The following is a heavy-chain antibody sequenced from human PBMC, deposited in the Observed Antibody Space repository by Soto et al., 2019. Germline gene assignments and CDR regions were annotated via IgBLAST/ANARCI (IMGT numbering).Heavy chain of an antibody. D-gene: IGHD3-22*01. Sequence: GGSLRLSCAASGFTFDDYGMSWVRQAPGKGLEWVSGINWNGGSTGYADSVKGRFTISRDNAKNSLYLQMNSLRAEDTALYYCARDLVYYEERDAFDIWGQGTMVTVSS. CDR1: GFTFDDYG. J-gene: IGHJ3*02. CDR3: ARDLVYYEERDAFDI. CDR2: INWNGGST. V-gene: IGHV3-20*04.